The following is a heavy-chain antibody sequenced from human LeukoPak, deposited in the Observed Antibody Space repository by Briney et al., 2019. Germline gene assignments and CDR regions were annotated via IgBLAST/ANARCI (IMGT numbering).Heavy chain of an antibody. CDR3: AREYSSSWYGPPEHGSTGVIDY. Sequence: PGGSLRLSCAASGFTFSSYEMNWVRQAPGKGLEWVSYISSSGSTIYYADSVKGRFTISRDNAKNSLYLQMNSLRAEDTAVYYCAREYSSSWYGPPEHGSTGVIDYWGQGTLVTVSS. V-gene: IGHV3-48*03. D-gene: IGHD6-13*01. CDR1: GFTFSSYE. J-gene: IGHJ4*02. CDR2: ISSSGSTI.